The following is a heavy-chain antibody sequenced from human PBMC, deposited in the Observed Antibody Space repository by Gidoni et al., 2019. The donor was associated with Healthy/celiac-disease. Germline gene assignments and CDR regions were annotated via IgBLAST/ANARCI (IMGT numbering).Heavy chain of an antibody. CDR3: ARDPYGYVFAGPDY. J-gene: IGHJ4*02. D-gene: IGHD5-12*01. Sequence: QVQLVESGGGVVQPGRSLRLSGAASGFTCSSYGMHWVRQAPGKGLEWLAVIWYDGSNTYYAATVKGRFTITRDNSKNTLYLKMNSLRAEDTAVYYCARDPYGYVFAGPDYWGQGTLVTVSS. CDR1: GFTCSSYG. V-gene: IGHV3-33*01. CDR2: IWYDGSNT.